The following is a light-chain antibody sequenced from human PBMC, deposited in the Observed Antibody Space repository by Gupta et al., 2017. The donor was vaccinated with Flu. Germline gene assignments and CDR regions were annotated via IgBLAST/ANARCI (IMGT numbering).Light chain of an antibody. V-gene: IGKV4-1*01. J-gene: IGKJ4*01. Sequence: PGERSTMNCKSSQSVVYSSIKKNYLAWYQQKPSQTPKLLIYGASNRESGIPDRFSGSGSGTDFTLTISRLKPEDSAVYYCQQYCSAPPLTFGGGTKVEIK. CDR1: QSVVYSSIKKNY. CDR2: GAS. CDR3: QQYCSAPPLT.